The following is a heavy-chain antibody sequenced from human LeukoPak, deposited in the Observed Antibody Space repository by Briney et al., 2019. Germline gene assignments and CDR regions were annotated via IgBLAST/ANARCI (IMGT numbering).Heavy chain of an antibody. Sequence: GGSRRLSCAASGFTFSSYSMNWVRQAPGKGLEWVSYISSSSSAIYYADSVKGRFTISRVNAKNSLYLQMNSLRAEDTAVYYCARGDYPFLLWGQGALVTVSS. J-gene: IGHJ4*02. D-gene: IGHD4-17*01. CDR3: ARGDYPFLL. V-gene: IGHV3-48*04. CDR1: GFTFSSYS. CDR2: ISSSSSAI.